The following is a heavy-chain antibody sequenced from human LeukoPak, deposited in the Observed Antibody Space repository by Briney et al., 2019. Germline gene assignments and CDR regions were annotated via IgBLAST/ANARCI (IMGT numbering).Heavy chain of an antibody. J-gene: IGHJ6*03. CDR3: TRGSIAYYYMDV. CDR1: GGSISSGGYS. D-gene: IGHD3-22*01. V-gene: IGHV4-61*08. CDR2: IYYSGST. Sequence: SETLSLTCAVSGGSISSGGYSWSWIRQPPGKGLEWIGYIYYSGSTNYNPSLKSRVTISVDTSKNQFSLRLSSVTAADTAVYYCTRGSIAYYYMDVWGKGTTVTISS.